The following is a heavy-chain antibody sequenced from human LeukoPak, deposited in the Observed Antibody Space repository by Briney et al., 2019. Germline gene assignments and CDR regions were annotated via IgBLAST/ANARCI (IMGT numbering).Heavy chain of an antibody. Sequence: GGSLRLSCAASGFTFSNYVMHWARQAPGKGLEWVAVISDDGSNKFYAESVKGRSTISRDSSKNTLYLQLNSLRVEDTAVYYCARDQGWKTFSYYMDVWGEGTTVTVSS. CDR2: ISDDGSNK. V-gene: IGHV3-30*01. CDR3: ARDQGWKTFSYYMDV. J-gene: IGHJ6*03. CDR1: GFTFSNYV. D-gene: IGHD1-1*01.